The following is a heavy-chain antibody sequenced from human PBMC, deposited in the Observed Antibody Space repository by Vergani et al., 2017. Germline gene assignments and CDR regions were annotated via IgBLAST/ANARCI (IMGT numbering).Heavy chain of an antibody. CDR2: IYYSGST. CDR3: ARDEGGWFDP. Sequence: QLQLQESGPGLVKPSETLSLTCTVSGGSISSSSYYWGWIRQPPGEGLEWIGSIYYSGSTYYNPSLKSRVTISVDTSKNQFSLKLGSVTAADTAVYYCARDEGGWFDPWGQGTLVTVSS. CDR1: GGSISSSSYY. J-gene: IGHJ5*02. D-gene: IGHD3-16*01. V-gene: IGHV4-39*07.